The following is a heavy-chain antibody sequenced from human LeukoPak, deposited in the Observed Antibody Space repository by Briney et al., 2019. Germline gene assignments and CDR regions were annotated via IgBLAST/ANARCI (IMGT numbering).Heavy chain of an antibody. CDR3: ATNPEYSSSSGDY. J-gene: IGHJ4*02. CDR1: GFTFSSYA. Sequence: GGSLRLSCAASGFTFSSYAMHWIRQAPGKGLEWVAVISYDGSNKYYADSVKGRFTISRDNSKNTLYLQMNSLRAEDTAVYYCATNPEYSSSSGDYWGQGTLVTVSS. CDR2: ISYDGSNK. D-gene: IGHD6-6*01. V-gene: IGHV3-30-3*01.